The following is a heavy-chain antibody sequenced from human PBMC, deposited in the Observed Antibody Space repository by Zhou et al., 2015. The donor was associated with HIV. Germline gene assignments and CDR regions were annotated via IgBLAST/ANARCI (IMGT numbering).Heavy chain of an antibody. Sequence: QVQLVQSGAEVKKPGSSVKVSCKASGGTFSNYGISWVRQAPGQGLEWMGGITPTFGGADYAQKLHGRVTITADESTRTAYMELSSLRSDDTAVYYCARGKLLWFGGSGHYVMDVWGQGTTVTVSS. V-gene: IGHV1-69*01. CDR2: ITPTFGGA. D-gene: IGHD3-10*01. J-gene: IGHJ6*01. CDR1: GGTFSNYG. CDR3: ARGKLLWFGGSGHYVMDV.